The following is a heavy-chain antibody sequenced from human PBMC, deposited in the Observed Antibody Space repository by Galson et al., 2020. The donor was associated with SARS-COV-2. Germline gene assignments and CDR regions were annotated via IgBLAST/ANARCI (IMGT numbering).Heavy chain of an antibody. D-gene: IGHD5-18*01. CDR3: ARTDTAMVKVFDF. V-gene: IGHV5-51*01. CDR1: GYTFSRYW. Sequence: KIGESLKISCRGSGYTFSRYWIAWVRQMPGKGPEWMGIIYPGDSDTRYSPSFQGQVTMSADMSINTAFLQWSNLRTSDTAMYYCARTDTAMVKVFDFWGQGTLVTVSS. J-gene: IGHJ4*02. CDR2: IYPGDSDT.